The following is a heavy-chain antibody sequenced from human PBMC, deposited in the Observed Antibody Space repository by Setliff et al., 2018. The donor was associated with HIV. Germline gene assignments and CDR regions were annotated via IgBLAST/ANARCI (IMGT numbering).Heavy chain of an antibody. J-gene: IGHJ4*02. Sequence: PGESLKISCKGSGYSFTSYWIGWVRQMPGKGLEWMGIIYPGEADTRYSPSFQGQVTISADKSISTAYLQWSSLKASDTAMYYCARRMWQQDSKFMYYFDYWGQGTLVTVS. D-gene: IGHD6-13*01. CDR1: GYSFTSYW. CDR3: ARRMWQQDSKFMYYFDY. CDR2: IYPGEADT. V-gene: IGHV5-51*01.